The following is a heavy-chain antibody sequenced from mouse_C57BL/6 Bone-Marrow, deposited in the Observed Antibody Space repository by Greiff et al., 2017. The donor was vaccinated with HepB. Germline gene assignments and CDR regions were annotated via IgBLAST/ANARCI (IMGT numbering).Heavy chain of an antibody. CDR3: ARRRDWDDYYAMDY. V-gene: IGHV1-82*01. Sequence: QVQLKESGPELVKPGASVKISCKASGYAFSSSWMNWVKQRPGKGLEWIGRIYPGDGDTNYNGKFKGKATLTADKSSSTAYMQLSSLTSEDSAVYFCARRRDWDDYYAMDYWGQGTSVTVSS. D-gene: IGHD4-1*01. CDR1: GYAFSSSW. J-gene: IGHJ4*01. CDR2: IYPGDGDT.